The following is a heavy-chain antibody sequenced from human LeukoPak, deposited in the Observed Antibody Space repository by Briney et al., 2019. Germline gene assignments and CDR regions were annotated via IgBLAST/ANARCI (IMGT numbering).Heavy chain of an antibody. Sequence: PSETLSLTCTVSGGSISSYYWNWIRQPPGKGMEWIGFIYYSGSTNYNPSLKTRVRISVDTSKNQFSLKLSSVTAADTAVYYSARHGPLRLGELSPYDAFDIWGQGTMVTVSS. CDR1: GGSISSYY. J-gene: IGHJ3*02. V-gene: IGHV4-59*08. CDR2: IYYSGST. CDR3: ARHGPLRLGELSPYDAFDI. D-gene: IGHD3-16*02.